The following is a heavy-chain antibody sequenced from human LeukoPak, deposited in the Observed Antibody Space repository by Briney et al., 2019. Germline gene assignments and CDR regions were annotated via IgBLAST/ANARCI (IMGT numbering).Heavy chain of an antibody. Sequence: ASVKVSCQASAYIFIDYYIHWVQQAPGKGLAWMGRVDPEDGEAIYAEKFQDRVTLSADTSTDTSYMELSSLRAEDTAVYYCSVSMSTIDYWGQGTLVTVSS. V-gene: IGHV1-69-2*01. CDR2: VDPEDGEA. CDR1: AYIFIDYY. J-gene: IGHJ4*02. CDR3: SVSMSTIDY. D-gene: IGHD2/OR15-2a*01.